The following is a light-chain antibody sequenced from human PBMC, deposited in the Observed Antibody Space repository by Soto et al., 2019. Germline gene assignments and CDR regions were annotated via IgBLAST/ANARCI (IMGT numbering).Light chain of an antibody. Sequence: EILLTQSPATLSLSPGERATLSCRASQSVSSYLAWYQQKPGQAPGLLIYDASNRATGIPARFSGSGSGTDFTLTISSLEPEDFAVYYCQQRSNWTFGQGTKVDIK. CDR1: QSVSSY. CDR3: QQRSNWT. J-gene: IGKJ1*01. V-gene: IGKV3-11*01. CDR2: DAS.